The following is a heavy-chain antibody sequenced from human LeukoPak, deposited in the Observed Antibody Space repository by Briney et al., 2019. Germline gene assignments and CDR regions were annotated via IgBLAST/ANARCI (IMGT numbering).Heavy chain of an antibody. D-gene: IGHD3-10*02. J-gene: IGHJ6*04. CDR2: ISSDGSTI. Sequence: GGSLRLSCAASGFTFSSYEMNWVRQAPGKGLEWVSFISSDGSTIYSADSVKGRFTNSRDNAKNTLYLQMNSLRAEDTAVYYCAELGITMIGGVWGKGTTVTISS. CDR1: GFTFSSYE. CDR3: AELGITMIGGV. V-gene: IGHV3-48*03.